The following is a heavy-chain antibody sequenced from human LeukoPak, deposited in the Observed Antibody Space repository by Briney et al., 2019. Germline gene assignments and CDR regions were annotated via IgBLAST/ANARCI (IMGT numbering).Heavy chain of an antibody. V-gene: IGHV3-11*06. CDR3: ARTLWPYDAFDI. CDR1: GCSFSNFY. CDR2: LSSSSDSI. J-gene: IGHJ3*02. Sequence: GGALKLPRVASGCSFSNFYMTPLRQAPRKGLAWFSYLSSSSDSINYADPVKSRFTISRDNDENSLYLQMNSLRAGDTAVYYCARTLWPYDAFDIWGQGTMVTVSS. D-gene: IGHD3-16*01.